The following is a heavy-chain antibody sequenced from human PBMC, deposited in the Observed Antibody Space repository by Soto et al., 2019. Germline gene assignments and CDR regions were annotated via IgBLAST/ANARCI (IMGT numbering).Heavy chain of an antibody. CDR1: VYTFTSYG. V-gene: IGHV1-18*01. CDR2: ISAYNGNT. Sequence: ASVKVSCKASVYTFTSYGISWVRQAPGQGLEWMGWISAYNGNTNYAQKLQGRVTMTTDTSTSTAYMELRSLRSDDTAVYYCARYCSGGSCYAELNYGMDVWGQGTTVTVSS. J-gene: IGHJ6*02. CDR3: ARYCSGGSCYAELNYGMDV. D-gene: IGHD2-15*01.